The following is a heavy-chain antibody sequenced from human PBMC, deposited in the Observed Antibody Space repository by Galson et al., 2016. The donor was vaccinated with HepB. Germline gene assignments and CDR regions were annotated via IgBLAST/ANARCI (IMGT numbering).Heavy chain of an antibody. CDR1: GDSVTGRNW. D-gene: IGHD3-22*01. CDR2: TSLGRGT. V-gene: IGHV4-4*02. CDR3: ARGNIDFTMVMVVFTGASYYFDY. Sequence: SETLSLTCAVSGDSVTGRNWWAWVRQAPGRGLEWIGETSLGRGTNYDPSLKNRVTISVDTSENQFSMRLTSVTAADTAVYYCARGNIDFTMVMVVFTGASYYFDYWGRGVLVTVSS. J-gene: IGHJ4*02.